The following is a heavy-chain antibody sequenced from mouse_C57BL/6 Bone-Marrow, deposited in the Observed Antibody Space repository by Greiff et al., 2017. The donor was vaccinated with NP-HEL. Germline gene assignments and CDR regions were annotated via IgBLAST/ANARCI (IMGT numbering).Heavy chain of an antibody. CDR1: GFTFSDYG. Sequence: EVQLVESGGGLVQPGGSLKLSCAASGFTFSDYGMAWVRQAPRKGPEWVAFISNLAYSIYYADTVTGRFTISRENAKNTRYLEMSSLRSEDTAMYYCARLKDSNYRNYFDYWGQGTTLTVSS. V-gene: IGHV5-15*01. D-gene: IGHD2-5*01. CDR3: ARLKDSNYRNYFDY. CDR2: ISNLAYSI. J-gene: IGHJ2*01.